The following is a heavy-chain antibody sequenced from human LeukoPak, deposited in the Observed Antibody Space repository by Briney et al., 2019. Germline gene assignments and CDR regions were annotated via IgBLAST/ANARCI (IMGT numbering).Heavy chain of an antibody. V-gene: IGHV3-23*01. D-gene: IGHD1-26*01. CDR2: ISETGAGT. Sequence: GGSLRLSCAASGFTFSNYAMSWVRQAPGQGLEWVSGISETGAGTHYAGSVKGRFTISRDNPRNTVYLQMNSLRAEDTAVYYCASNISGRSPFDYWGLGTLVTVSS. CDR1: GFTFSNYA. CDR3: ASNISGRSPFDY. J-gene: IGHJ4*02.